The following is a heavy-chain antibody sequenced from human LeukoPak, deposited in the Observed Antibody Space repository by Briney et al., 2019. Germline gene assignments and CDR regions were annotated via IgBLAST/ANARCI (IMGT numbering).Heavy chain of an antibody. V-gene: IGHV1-2*02. CDR3: ASGYSSGWYYFAY. Sequence: ASVKVSCKASGYTFTGYYMHWVRQAPGQGLGWMGWINPNSGCTNYAHNFQGRVPMTRSTSISPAYMELSRLRSDDTAVSYCASGYSSGWYYFAYWGQGTLVTVSS. D-gene: IGHD6-19*01. CDR2: INPNSGCT. CDR1: GYTFTGYY. J-gene: IGHJ4*02.